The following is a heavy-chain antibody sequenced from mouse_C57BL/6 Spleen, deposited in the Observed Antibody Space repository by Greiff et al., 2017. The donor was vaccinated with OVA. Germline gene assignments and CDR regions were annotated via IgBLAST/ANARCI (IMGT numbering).Heavy chain of an antibody. D-gene: IGHD2-2*01. CDR2: IHPNSGST. Sequence: QVQLQQPGAELVKPGASVKLSCKASGYTFTSYWMHWVKQRPGQGLEWIGMIHPNSGSTNYNEKFKSKATLTVDKSSSTAYMQLSSLTSEDSAVYDCARSIYYGSWYVDVWGTGTTVTVSS. CDR1: GYTFTSYW. V-gene: IGHV1-64*01. CDR3: ARSIYYGSWYVDV. J-gene: IGHJ1*03.